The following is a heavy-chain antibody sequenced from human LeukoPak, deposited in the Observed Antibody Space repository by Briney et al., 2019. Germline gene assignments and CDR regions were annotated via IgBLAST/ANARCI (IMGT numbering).Heavy chain of an antibody. CDR2: ISGSGGST. D-gene: IGHD3-22*01. J-gene: IGHJ4*02. Sequence: GGSLRLSCAASGFTFSSYAMTWVRQAPGKGLEWVSAISGSGGSTYYADSVKGRFTISRDNSKNTLYLQMNSLRAEDTAVYYCAKVTYYYDSSGYLYLYYFDYWGQGTLVTVSS. V-gene: IGHV3-23*01. CDR3: AKVTYYYDSSGYLYLYYFDY. CDR1: GFTFSSYA.